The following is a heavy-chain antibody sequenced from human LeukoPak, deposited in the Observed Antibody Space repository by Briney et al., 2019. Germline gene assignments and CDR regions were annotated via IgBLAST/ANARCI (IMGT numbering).Heavy chain of an antibody. J-gene: IGHJ1*01. Sequence: GGSLRLSCVASGLTLRNHWMSWVRQAPGKGLEWVANIHPDGGSAKNDVASVKGRFIICRDNAKNSLYLQMSNLRAEDTAVYYCATTFPYCSEDNCALGGQGTLVTVSS. V-gene: IGHV3-7*01. CDR1: GLTLRNHW. D-gene: IGHD2-15*01. CDR3: ATTFPYCSEDNCAL. CDR2: IHPDGGSAK.